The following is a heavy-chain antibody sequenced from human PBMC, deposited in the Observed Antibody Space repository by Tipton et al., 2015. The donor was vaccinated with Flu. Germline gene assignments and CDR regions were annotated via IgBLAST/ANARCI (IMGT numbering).Heavy chain of an antibody. CDR1: GFTLSSYE. J-gene: IGHJ4*02. Sequence: CAASGFTLSSYEMYWVRQAPGNGLEWVSYISSSDGPIYYADSVKGRFTISRDNAKNSLYLQMNSLRAEDSAVYYCARDKVSAYETYLDYWGQGTLVTVSS. V-gene: IGHV3-48*03. CDR2: ISSSDGPI. D-gene: IGHD5-12*01. CDR3: ARDKVSAYETYLDY.